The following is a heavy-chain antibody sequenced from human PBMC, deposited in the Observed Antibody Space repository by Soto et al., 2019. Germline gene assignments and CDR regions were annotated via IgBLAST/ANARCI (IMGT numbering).Heavy chain of an antibody. CDR2: IYYSGST. CDR3: ARDEITFDAFDI. D-gene: IGHD3-16*01. J-gene: IGHJ3*02. V-gene: IGHV4-30-4*01. Sequence: PSETLSLTCTVSGGSISSGDYYWSWIRQPPGKGLEWIGYIYYSGSTYYNPSLKSRVTISVDTSKNQFSLKLSSVTAADTAVYYCARDEITFDAFDIWGQGTMVTVS. CDR1: GGSISSGDYY.